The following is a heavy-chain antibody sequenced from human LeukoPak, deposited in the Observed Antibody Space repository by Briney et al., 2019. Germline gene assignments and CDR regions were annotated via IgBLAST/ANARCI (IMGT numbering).Heavy chain of an antibody. CDR1: GFTFNNYE. D-gene: IGHD1-14*01. CDR2: VGIAGDT. V-gene: IGHV3-13*01. J-gene: IGHJ3*01. Sequence: GGSLRLSCAASGFTFNNYEMHWVRQTAGKGLEWVSAVGIAGDTFYAGSVKGRFSISRDNAESSLFLQMNSLRAGDTAVYHCAREGRMGTADAFDVWGQGTMVTVSS. CDR3: AREGRMGTADAFDV.